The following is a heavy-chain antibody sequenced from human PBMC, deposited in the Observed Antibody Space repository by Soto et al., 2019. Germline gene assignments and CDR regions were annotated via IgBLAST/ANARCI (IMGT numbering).Heavy chain of an antibody. D-gene: IGHD2-15*01. J-gene: IGHJ4*02. CDR1: GGSISSNY. CDR3: ARYRREEVAGYTLDN. CDR2: VYNSGST. Sequence: SETLSLTCTVSGGSISSNYWTWIRQPPGKGLERIGYVYNSGSTNYNPSLKSRVTISEDTSKSQFSLKVNSMTAADTAVYYCARYRREEVAGYTLDNWGPGILVTVSS. V-gene: IGHV4-59*01.